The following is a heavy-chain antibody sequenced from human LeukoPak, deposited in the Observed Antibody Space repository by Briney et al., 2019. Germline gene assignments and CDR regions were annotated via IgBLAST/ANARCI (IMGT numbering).Heavy chain of an antibody. V-gene: IGHV3-9*01. Sequence: PGRSLRLSCSASGFTFSDYAMHWVRQVPGKGLEWVGGSSWDSGTISYGESVKGRATTSRDNARNSLSLEVNSLRVKHTALYYCAKDLAVGTSPRVYAFDVWGQGSLVTVSS. D-gene: IGHD1/OR15-1a*01. CDR1: GFTFSDYA. J-gene: IGHJ3*01. CDR3: AKDLAVGTSPRVYAFDV. CDR2: SSWDSGTI.